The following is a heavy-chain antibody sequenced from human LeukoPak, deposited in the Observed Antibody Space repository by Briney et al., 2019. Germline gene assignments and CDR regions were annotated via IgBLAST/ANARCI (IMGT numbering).Heavy chain of an antibody. J-gene: IGHJ4*02. V-gene: IGHV4-4*02. D-gene: IGHD3-10*01. CDR2: IYHSGST. CDR1: GGSISSSNW. CDR3: ARVGSGSYYTPDY. Sequence: SETLSLTCAVSGGSISSSNWWSWVRQPPGKGLEWIGEIYHSGSTNYNPSLKSRVTISVDTSKNQFSLKLSSVTAADTAVYYCARVGSGSYYTPDYWGQGTLVTVSS.